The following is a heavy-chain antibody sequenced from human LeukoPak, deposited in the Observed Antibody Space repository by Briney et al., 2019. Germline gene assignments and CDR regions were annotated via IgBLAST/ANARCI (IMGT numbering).Heavy chain of an antibody. CDR2: MNPKSGNT. Sequence: ASVKVSCKASGYTFTSYDINRLRQATGQGLEWMGWMNPKSGNTDYAQKFQGRVPMTRNTSISKAYMELSSLRSEDTAVYYCSRALRVTAGSGYNPSGYWGQGTLVTVSS. CDR1: GYTFTSYD. D-gene: IGHD3-22*01. CDR3: SRALRVTAGSGYNPSGY. V-gene: IGHV1-8*01. J-gene: IGHJ4*02.